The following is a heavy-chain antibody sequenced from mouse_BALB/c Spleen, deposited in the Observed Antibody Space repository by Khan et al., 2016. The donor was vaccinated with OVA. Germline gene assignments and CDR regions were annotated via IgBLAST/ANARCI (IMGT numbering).Heavy chain of an antibody. CDR1: GYTFTDYY. V-gene: IGHV1-77*01. Sequence: QVQLQQSGAELARPGASVKLSCKASGYTFTDYYINWVKQRTGQGLEWIGEISPGSGDTYYNEKFTGKAKLTADKSSSPAYMQLSSLTSEASAVYFCARRNYFGYTFAYWGQGTLVTVSA. D-gene: IGHD1-2*01. CDR3: ARRNYFGYTFAY. J-gene: IGHJ3*01. CDR2: ISPGSGDT.